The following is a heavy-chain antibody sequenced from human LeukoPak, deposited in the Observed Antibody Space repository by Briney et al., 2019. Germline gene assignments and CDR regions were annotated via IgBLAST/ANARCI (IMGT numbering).Heavy chain of an antibody. D-gene: IGHD3-22*01. Sequence: GGSLRLSCAASGFTFRSYEMIWVRQAPGKGLEWVSYISSSGSTIYYADSVKGRFTISRDNAKNSLYLQMNSLRAEDTAVYYCASEGGYYYDSTGYLNYWGQGTLVTVSS. CDR1: GFTFRSYE. J-gene: IGHJ4*02. V-gene: IGHV3-48*03. CDR2: ISSSGSTI. CDR3: ASEGGYYYDSTGYLNY.